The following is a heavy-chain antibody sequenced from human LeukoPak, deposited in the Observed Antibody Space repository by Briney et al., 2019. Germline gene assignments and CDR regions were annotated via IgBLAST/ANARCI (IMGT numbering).Heavy chain of an antibody. J-gene: IGHJ4*02. Sequence: PGGSLRLSCTASGFTFSSYGMHWVRQAPGKGLEWVAFIRYDGSNKYYADSVKGRFTISRDNSKHTLYLQMNSLRAEDTAVYSCAKEGSDYGDYQGTRGFDYWGQGTLVTVSS. CDR1: GFTFSSYG. V-gene: IGHV3-30*02. D-gene: IGHD4-17*01. CDR3: AKEGSDYGDYQGTRGFDY. CDR2: IRYDGSNK.